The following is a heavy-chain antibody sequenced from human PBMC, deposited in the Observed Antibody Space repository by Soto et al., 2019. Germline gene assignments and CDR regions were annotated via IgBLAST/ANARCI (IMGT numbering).Heavy chain of an antibody. CDR2: ISSSSSTI. J-gene: IGHJ4*02. V-gene: IGHV3-48*01. CDR3: ARVGYYYDSSGYNS. CDR1: GFTFSSYS. D-gene: IGHD3-22*01. Sequence: EVQLVESGGGLVQPGGSLRLSCAASGFTFSSYSMNWVRQAPGKGLEWVSYISSSSSTIYYADSVKGRFTISRDTAKNSLYLQMNILRAEDTAVYYCARVGYYYDSSGYNSWGQGTLVTVSS.